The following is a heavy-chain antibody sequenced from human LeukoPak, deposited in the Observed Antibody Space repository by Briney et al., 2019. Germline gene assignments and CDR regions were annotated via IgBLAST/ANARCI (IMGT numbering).Heavy chain of an antibody. Sequence: GGSLRLSCVASGLNFDDSAMHWVRQAPGKGLEWVAVIWYDASNKYYADSVKGRFTISRDNSKNTLYLQMNSLRDDDTAVYYCVRGVGVSRFNYFDPWGQGTLVTVSS. V-gene: IGHV3-33*08. CDR3: VRGVGVSRFNYFDP. CDR1: GLNFDDSA. D-gene: IGHD1-26*01. CDR2: IWYDASNK. J-gene: IGHJ5*02.